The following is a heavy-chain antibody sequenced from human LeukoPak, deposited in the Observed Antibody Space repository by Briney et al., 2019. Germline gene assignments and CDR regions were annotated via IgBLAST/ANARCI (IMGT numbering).Heavy chain of an antibody. Sequence: SETLSLTCTVPGGSISSSDYYWGWIRQPPGKGLEWIGSIYYSGSTNYNPSLKSRVTISVDTSKNQFSLKLSSVTAADAAVYYCARGRKGYCSSTSCPRGVHPVDYWGQGTLVTVSS. CDR2: IYYSGST. J-gene: IGHJ4*02. CDR3: ARGRKGYCSSTSCPRGVHPVDY. V-gene: IGHV4-39*07. D-gene: IGHD2-2*01. CDR1: GGSISSSDYY.